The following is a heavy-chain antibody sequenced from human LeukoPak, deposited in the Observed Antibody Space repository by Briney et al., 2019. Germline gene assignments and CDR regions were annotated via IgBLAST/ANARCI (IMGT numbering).Heavy chain of an antibody. Sequence: GGSLRLSCAASGFTVSSNYMSWVRQAPGKGLEWVSVIYSGGSTYYADSVKGRFTISRDNSKNTLYLQMNSLRAEDTAVYYCAREDLYYDYVWGSYRYFDYWGQGTLVTVSS. CDR2: IYSGGST. CDR1: GFTVSSNY. J-gene: IGHJ4*02. V-gene: IGHV3-53*01. D-gene: IGHD3-16*02. CDR3: AREDLYYDYVWGSYRYFDY.